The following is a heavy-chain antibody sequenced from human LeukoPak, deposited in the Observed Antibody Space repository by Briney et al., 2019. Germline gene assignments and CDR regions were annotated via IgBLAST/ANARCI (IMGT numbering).Heavy chain of an antibody. V-gene: IGHV3-74*01. D-gene: IGHD3-16*02. Sequence: PGGSLRLSCAGSGFTFSTYWMHWVRQAPGKGLVWVSRINGDGSSTDYANSMKGRFIIFRDNARNTLYLQMNSLRAEDTAVYYCARDRDSVIHFDNWGQGTLVTVSS. CDR1: GFTFSTYW. CDR3: ARDRDSVIHFDN. CDR2: INGDGSST. J-gene: IGHJ4*02.